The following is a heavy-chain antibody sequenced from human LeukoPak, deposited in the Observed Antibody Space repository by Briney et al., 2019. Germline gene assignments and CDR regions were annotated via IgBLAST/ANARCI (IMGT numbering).Heavy chain of an antibody. Sequence: GSLRLSCAASGFTFSSYAMSWVRQPPGKGLEWIGSIFYSGSTYYNPSLKSRVTISVDTSKNQFSLKLSSVTAADTAVYYCARGLNWGQGTLVTVSS. CDR2: IFYSGST. D-gene: IGHD3-22*01. V-gene: IGHV4-39*01. CDR1: GFTFSSYA. J-gene: IGHJ4*02. CDR3: ARGLN.